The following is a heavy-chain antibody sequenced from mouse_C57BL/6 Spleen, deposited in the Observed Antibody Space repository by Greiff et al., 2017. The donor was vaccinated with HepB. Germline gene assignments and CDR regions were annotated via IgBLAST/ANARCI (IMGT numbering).Heavy chain of an antibody. CDR2: IDPENGDT. Sequence: VQLKQSGAELVRPGASVKLSCTASGFNIKDDYMHWVKQRPEQGLEWIGWIDPENGDTEYASKFQGKAAITADTSSNTAYLQLSSLTSEDTAVYYCTRDPWFAYWGQGTLVTVSA. CDR1: GFNIKDDY. D-gene: IGHD3-3*01. V-gene: IGHV14-4*01. CDR3: TRDPWFAY. J-gene: IGHJ3*01.